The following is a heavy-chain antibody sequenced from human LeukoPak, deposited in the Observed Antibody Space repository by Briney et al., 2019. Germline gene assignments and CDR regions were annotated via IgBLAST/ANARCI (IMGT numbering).Heavy chain of an antibody. D-gene: IGHD2-15*01. CDR1: GYSFTSYW. CDR3: ASRVGCSGGSCYPYYFDY. Sequence: ESLKISCKGSGYSFTSYWIGWVRQMPGKGLEWMGIIYPGDSDTRYSPSFQGQVTISADKSISTAYLQWSSLKASDTAMYYCASRVGCSGGSCYPYYFDYWGQGTLVTVSS. CDR2: IYPGDSDT. V-gene: IGHV5-51*01. J-gene: IGHJ4*02.